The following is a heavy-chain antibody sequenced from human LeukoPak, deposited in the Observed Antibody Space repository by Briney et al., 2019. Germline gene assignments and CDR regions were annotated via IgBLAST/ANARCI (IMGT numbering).Heavy chain of an antibody. Sequence: ASVKVSCKASGYTFTSYGTSWARQAPGQGLEWMGWISAYNGNTNYAQKLQGRVTMTTDTSTSTAYMELRSLRSDDTAVYYCATTCSGGSCYFDYWGQGTLVTVSS. CDR3: ATTCSGGSCYFDY. CDR2: ISAYNGNT. D-gene: IGHD2-15*01. CDR1: GYTFTSYG. V-gene: IGHV1-18*01. J-gene: IGHJ4*02.